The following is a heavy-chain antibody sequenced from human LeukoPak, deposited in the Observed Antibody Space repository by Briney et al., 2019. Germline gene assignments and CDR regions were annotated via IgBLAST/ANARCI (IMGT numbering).Heavy chain of an antibody. V-gene: IGHV3-30*18. CDR1: GFTFSSYG. Sequence: GGSLRLSCAASGFTFSSYGMHWVRQAPGKGLGWVAVISYDGSNKYYADSVKGRFTISRDNSKNTLYLQMNSLRAEDTAVYYCAKAPYYYDFWSGYYGPYYMDVWGKGTTVTVSS. J-gene: IGHJ6*03. D-gene: IGHD3-3*01. CDR2: ISYDGSNK. CDR3: AKAPYYYDFWSGYYGPYYMDV.